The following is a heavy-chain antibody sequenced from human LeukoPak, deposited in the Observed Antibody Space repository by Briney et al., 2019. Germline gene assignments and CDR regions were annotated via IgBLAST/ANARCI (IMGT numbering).Heavy chain of an antibody. CDR3: ASHLKYGLGSYFGY. CDR2: IYPGDSDT. Sequence: GESLKISCKGSGYSFSTYWIAWVRQMPGKDLEWMGIIYPGDSDTKYSPSFQGQVTISADKSISTAYLQWSSLKASDTAMYYCASHLKYGLGSYFGYWGQGTLVTVSS. CDR1: GYSFSTYW. V-gene: IGHV5-51*01. D-gene: IGHD3-10*01. J-gene: IGHJ4*02.